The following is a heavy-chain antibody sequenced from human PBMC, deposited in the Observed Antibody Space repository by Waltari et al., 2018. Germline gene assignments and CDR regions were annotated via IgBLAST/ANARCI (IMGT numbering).Heavy chain of an antibody. CDR2: IYYSGST. CDR3: ARGLRGGSGSYYSLDY. D-gene: IGHD3-10*01. Sequence: QLQPQESGPGLVKPSETLSLTCTLSGGSINSSSYYWGWIRQPPGKGLEWIGSIYYSGSTDYKPSLRSRVTISVDKSKNQFSLKLSSVTAADTALYYCARGLRGGSGSYYSLDYWGQGTLVTVSS. V-gene: IGHV4-39*07. CDR1: GGSINSSSYY. J-gene: IGHJ4*02.